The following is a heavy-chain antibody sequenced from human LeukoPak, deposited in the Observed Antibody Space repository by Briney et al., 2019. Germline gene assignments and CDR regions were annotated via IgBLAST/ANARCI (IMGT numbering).Heavy chain of an antibody. CDR3: ARGPPSIVVVLAAIDY. CDR1: GFTFSSYA. J-gene: IGHJ4*02. CDR2: ISYDGSNK. V-gene: IGHV3-30-3*01. Sequence: GRSLRLSCAASGFTFSSYAMHWVRQAPGKGLEWVAVISYDGSNKYYADSVKGRFTISRDNSKNTLYLQMNSLRAEDTAVYYCARGPPSIVVVLAAIDYWGQGTLVTVSS. D-gene: IGHD2-2*01.